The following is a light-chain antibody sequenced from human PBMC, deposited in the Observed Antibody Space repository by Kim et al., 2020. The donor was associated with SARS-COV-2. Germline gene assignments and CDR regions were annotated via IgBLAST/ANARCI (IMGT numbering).Light chain of an antibody. Sequence: QLVLTQSPSASASLGASVKLTCTLSSGHNTYAIAWHQQQSERGPRYLMKLNSDGSHTKGDGIPDRFSGSTSGTERYLTISSLQSEDEADYYCQTWGSGIPVFGGGTQLTVL. J-gene: IGLJ3*02. CDR2: LNSDGSH. CDR1: SGHNTYA. V-gene: IGLV4-69*01. CDR3: QTWGSGIPV.